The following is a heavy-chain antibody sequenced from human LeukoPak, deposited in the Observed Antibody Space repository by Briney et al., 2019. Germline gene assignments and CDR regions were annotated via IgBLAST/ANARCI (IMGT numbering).Heavy chain of an antibody. CDR1: GYTFTNYY. J-gene: IGHJ3*02. CDR2: INPGGGNT. CDR3: ARVRDGYNDAYDI. Sequence: GASVKVSCKASGYTFTNYYMHWVRQDPGQGLEWMGLINPGGGNTNYAQNFQGRVTMTRDTSTSTVYMELSSLRSEDTAIYYCARVRDGYNDAYDIWGQGTVVTVPS. D-gene: IGHD5-24*01. V-gene: IGHV1-46*01.